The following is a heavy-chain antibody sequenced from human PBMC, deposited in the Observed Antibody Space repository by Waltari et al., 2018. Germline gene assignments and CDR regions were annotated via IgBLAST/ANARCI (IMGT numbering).Heavy chain of an antibody. D-gene: IGHD6-6*01. J-gene: IGHJ5*02. CDR2: FDPEDGET. CDR3: ATERAYSSSSWDDWFDP. CDR1: GSTLTELS. Sequence: QVQLVHSGAEVKKPGASVKVSCKVSGSTLTELSMHWVRQAPVQGLEWMGGFDPEDGETIYAQKFQGRVTMTEDTSTDTAYMELSSLRSEDTAVYYCATERAYSSSSWDDWFDPWGQGTLVTVSS. V-gene: IGHV1-24*01.